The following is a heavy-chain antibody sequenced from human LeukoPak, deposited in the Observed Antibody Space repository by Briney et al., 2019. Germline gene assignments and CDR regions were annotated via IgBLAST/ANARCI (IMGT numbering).Heavy chain of an antibody. J-gene: IGHJ4*02. D-gene: IGHD2-21*01. CDR1: GFPLKSYW. Sequence: PGGALRLSWAAFGFPLKSYWMSWVGQAPGGGVEGGAKIKEDGSEKFYVDSGKGRFTSCRDNAKNSLYLQMNSLRAEDTAVYYCARGGGYCGGDCYGIDYWGQGALVTVSS. CDR2: IKEDGSEK. CDR3: ARGGGYCGGDCYGIDY. V-gene: IGHV3-7*01.